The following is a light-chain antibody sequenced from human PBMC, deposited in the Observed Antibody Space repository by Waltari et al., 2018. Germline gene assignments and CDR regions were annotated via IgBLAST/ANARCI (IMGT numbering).Light chain of an antibody. J-gene: IGKJ4*01. V-gene: IGKV3-15*01. CDR1: QSVSSN. Sequence: EIVMTQSPATLSVSPGERATLSCRASQSVSSNLAWYQQKPGHAPRLLIYGASTSATGIPARFSGSGSGTEFTLTISSLQSEDFAVYYCQQYNNWPPELTFGGGTKVEIK. CDR3: QQYNNWPPELT. CDR2: GAS.